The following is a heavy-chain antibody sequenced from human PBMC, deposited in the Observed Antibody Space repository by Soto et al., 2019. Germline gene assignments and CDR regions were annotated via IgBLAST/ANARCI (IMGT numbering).Heavy chain of an antibody. Sequence: EVQLLESGGGLVQPGGSLRLSCAASGFTFSSYAMSWVRQAPGKGLEWVSAISGSGGSTYYADSVKGRFTLSRDNSKNTLYLQMNILRAVDTAVYYCAKDMDSTSCYGYWGQGTLVTVSP. CDR1: GFTFSSYA. V-gene: IGHV3-23*01. J-gene: IGHJ4*02. D-gene: IGHD2-2*01. CDR2: ISGSGGST. CDR3: AKDMDSTSCYGY.